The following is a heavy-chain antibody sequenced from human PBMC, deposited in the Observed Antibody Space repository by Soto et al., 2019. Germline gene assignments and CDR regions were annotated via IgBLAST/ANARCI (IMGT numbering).Heavy chain of an antibody. V-gene: IGHV1-69*01. J-gene: IGHJ6*02. D-gene: IGHD3-9*01. CDR3: ARGPPPNYDILPGYHPPCYYCGMDV. Sequence: QVQLVQSGAEVKKPGSSVKVSCKASGGTFSSYAISWVRQAPGQGLEWMGGIIPIFGTANYAQKFKGRVTMTADESRRTAYIGRSSLKPQDTAVYSCARGPPPNYDILPGYHPPCYYCGMDVWGQGTTVTVSS. CDR2: IIPIFGTA. CDR1: GGTFSSYA.